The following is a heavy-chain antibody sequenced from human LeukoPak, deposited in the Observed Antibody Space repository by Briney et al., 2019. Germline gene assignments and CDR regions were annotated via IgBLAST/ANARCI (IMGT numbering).Heavy chain of an antibody. J-gene: IGHJ4*02. Sequence: SETLSLTCTVSGGSISSSSYYWSWIRQPAGKGLEWIGRIYTSGSTNYNPSLKSRVTISVDTSKNQLLLKLSSVTAAVTAVYYSAEGGRYLDYWGKGTLVTVSS. CDR1: GGSISSSSYY. D-gene: IGHD3-16*01. CDR3: AEGGRYLDY. V-gene: IGHV4-61*02. CDR2: IYTSGST.